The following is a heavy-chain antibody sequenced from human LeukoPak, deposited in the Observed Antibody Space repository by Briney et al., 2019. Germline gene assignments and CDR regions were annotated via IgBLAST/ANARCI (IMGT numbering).Heavy chain of an antibody. CDR2: ITSSGSTM. D-gene: IGHD2-15*01. CDR1: GFTFSDFY. J-gene: IGHJ5*02. CDR3: GVLLTFDP. V-gene: IGHV3-11*04. Sequence: GRSLRLSCAASGFTFSDFYMSWIRQAPGRGQEWGSYITSSGSTMSYADSLKGRFTISRDNAKNALYLQMNSLRADDTAGDAKGVLLTFDPWGQGTLVTVSS.